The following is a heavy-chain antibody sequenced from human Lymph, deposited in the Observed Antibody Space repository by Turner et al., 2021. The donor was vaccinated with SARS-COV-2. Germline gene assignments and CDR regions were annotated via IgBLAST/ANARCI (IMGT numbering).Heavy chain of an antibody. CDR1: GGSLSSSNW. J-gene: IGHJ4*02. Sequence: QVQLQESGPGLVKPSGTLSLTCAVAGGSLSSSNWWSWVRQPPGKGLEWIGEIYHSGNTNYNPSLTSRVTFSVDKSKNQFSLKLSSVTAADTAVYYCATKYCSGGSCSYFDYWGQGTLVTVSS. CDR2: IYHSGNT. D-gene: IGHD2-15*01. CDR3: ATKYCSGGSCSYFDY. V-gene: IGHV4-4*02.